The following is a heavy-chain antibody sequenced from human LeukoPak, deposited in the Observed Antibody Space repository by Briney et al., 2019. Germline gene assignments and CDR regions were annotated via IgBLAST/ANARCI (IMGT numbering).Heavy chain of an antibody. V-gene: IGHV3-30-3*01. CDR3: ARVIAETPLSGGMDV. CDR1: GFTFSSYA. D-gene: IGHD2-21*01. J-gene: IGHJ6*02. Sequence: GESLRLSCAASGFTFSSYAMHWVRQAPGKGLEWVAVISYDGSNKYYADSVKGRFTISRDNSKNTLYLQMNSLRAEDTAVYYCARVIAETPLSGGMDVWGQGTTVTVSS. CDR2: ISYDGSNK.